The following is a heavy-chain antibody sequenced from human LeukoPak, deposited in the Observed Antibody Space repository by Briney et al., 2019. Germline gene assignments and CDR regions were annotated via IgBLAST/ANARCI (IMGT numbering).Heavy chain of an antibody. CDR3: AGEYSSSGRFDY. J-gene: IGHJ4*02. CDR1: GYTLTNYY. D-gene: IGHD6-6*01. Sequence: ASVKVSCKPSGYTLTNYYIHWVRQAPGQGLEWMGVINHSDGSTSYAQNFQGRVTMTRDTSTSTVYMQLSSLRSEDTALYYCAGEYSSSGRFDYWGQGTLVTVSS. V-gene: IGHV1-46*01. CDR2: INHSDGST.